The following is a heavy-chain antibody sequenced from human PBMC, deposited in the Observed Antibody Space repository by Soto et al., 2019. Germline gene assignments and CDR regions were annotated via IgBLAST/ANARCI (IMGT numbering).Heavy chain of an antibody. J-gene: IGHJ4*02. CDR2: IYWDDDN. D-gene: IGHD6-13*01. CDR1: GFSLSTNGVG. Sequence: QITLKESGPTLVKPTQTLTLTCTFSGFSLSTNGVGVGWIRQPPGKALEWLALIYWDDDNRYSPSLKSRLTITKDTSKNQVVLTMTNMDPVETATYYCARQGGGGSNWGQGTLVTVSS. V-gene: IGHV2-5*02. CDR3: ARQGGGGSN.